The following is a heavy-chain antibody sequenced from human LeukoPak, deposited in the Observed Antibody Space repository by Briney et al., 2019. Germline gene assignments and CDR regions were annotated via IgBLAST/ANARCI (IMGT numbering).Heavy chain of an antibody. Sequence: GGSLRLSCAASGLTFSDYYMSWIRQAPGKGLEWVSYISSSGSTIYYADSVKGRFTISRDNAKNSLYLQMNSLRAEDTAVYYCARVAIAVAGEWFDPWGQGTLVTVSS. CDR3: ARVAIAVAGEWFDP. V-gene: IGHV3-11*01. CDR1: GLTFSDYY. J-gene: IGHJ5*02. CDR2: ISSSGSTI. D-gene: IGHD6-19*01.